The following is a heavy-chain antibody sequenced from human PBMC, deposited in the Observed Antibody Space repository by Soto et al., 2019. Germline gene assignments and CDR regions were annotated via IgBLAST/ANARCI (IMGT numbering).Heavy chain of an antibody. CDR3: ATSNWFDP. CDR1: GFTFSSYA. V-gene: IGHV4-59*05. Sequence: GSLRLSCAASGFTFSSYAMSWVRQAPGKGLEWIGTIYYSGSTYYNPSLKSRVTISVDTSKNQFSLKLSSVTAADTAVYYCATSNWFDPWGQGTLVTVSS. J-gene: IGHJ5*02. D-gene: IGHD2-2*01. CDR2: IYYSGST.